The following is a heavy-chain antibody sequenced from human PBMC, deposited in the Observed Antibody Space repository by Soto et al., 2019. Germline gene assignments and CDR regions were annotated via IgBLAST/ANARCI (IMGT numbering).Heavy chain of an antibody. J-gene: IGHJ4*02. CDR1: GFTFSSYA. CDR2: IGGSGGST. CDR3: ARRSSSWYFDY. D-gene: IGHD6-13*01. Sequence: PGGSLRLSCAASGFTFSSYAMSWVRQAPGKGLEWVSTIGGSGGSTYYADSVKGRFTISRDISKNTLYLQMNSLRAEDTAVYYCARRSSSWYFDYWGQGTLVTVSS. V-gene: IGHV3-23*01.